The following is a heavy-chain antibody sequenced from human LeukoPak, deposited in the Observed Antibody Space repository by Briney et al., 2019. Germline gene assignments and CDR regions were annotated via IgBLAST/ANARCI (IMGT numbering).Heavy chain of an antibody. CDR2: INHSGST. V-gene: IGHV4-34*01. D-gene: IGHD3-22*01. Sequence: SETLSLTCAVYGGSFSGHYWSWIRQPPGKGLGWIGEINHSGSTNYNPSLKSRVTISVDTSKNQFSLKLSSVTAADTAVYYCARETMYYDSSGWVSYFDYWGQGTLVTVSS. J-gene: IGHJ4*02. CDR3: ARETMYYDSSGWVSYFDY. CDR1: GGSFSGHY.